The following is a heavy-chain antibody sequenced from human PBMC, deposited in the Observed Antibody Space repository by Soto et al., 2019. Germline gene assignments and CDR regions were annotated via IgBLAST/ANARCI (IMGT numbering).Heavy chain of an antibody. V-gene: IGHV4-59*08. Sequence: PSETLSLTCTVSGGSISSYYWSWIRQPPGKGLEWIGYIYYSGSTNYNPSLKSRVTISVDTSKNQFSLKLSSVTAADTAVYYCARAIAVAGSMVFDYWGQGTLVTVSS. CDR3: ARAIAVAGSMVFDY. CDR2: IYYSGST. J-gene: IGHJ4*02. D-gene: IGHD6-19*01. CDR1: GGSISSYY.